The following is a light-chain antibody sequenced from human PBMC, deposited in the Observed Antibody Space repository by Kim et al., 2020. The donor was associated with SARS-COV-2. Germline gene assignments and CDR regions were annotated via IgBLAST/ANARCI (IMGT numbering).Light chain of an antibody. CDR2: QDT. CDR1: KLGNEY. V-gene: IGLV3-1*01. CDR3: QAWDSSTAVV. J-gene: IGLJ2*01. Sequence: VSPGHTASITCSGDKLGNEYASWYQQKSGQSPVLVIYQDTKRPSGIPERFSGSNSGNTATLTISGTQTMDEADYYCQAWDSSTAVVFGGGTQLTVL.